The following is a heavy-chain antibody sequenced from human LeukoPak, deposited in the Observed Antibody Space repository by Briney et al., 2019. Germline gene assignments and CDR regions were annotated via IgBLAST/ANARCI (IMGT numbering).Heavy chain of an antibody. CDR1: GYSISSGYY. CDR2: IYHDGNT. D-gene: IGHD3-10*01. V-gene: IGHV4-38-2*02. CDR3: AKSNGYGLVDI. J-gene: IGHJ3*02. Sequence: PSETLSLTCTVSGYSISSGYYWGWIRQTPGKGLEWIGSIYHDGNTYYTPSLKSRVRISVDTSRNQFSLKLNSVTAADTAVYYCAKSNGYGLVDIWGQGTMVTVSS.